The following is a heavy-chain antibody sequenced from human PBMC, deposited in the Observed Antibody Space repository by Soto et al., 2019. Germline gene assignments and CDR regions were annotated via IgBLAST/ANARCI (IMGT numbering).Heavy chain of an antibody. CDR1: GGTFSSYT. D-gene: IGHD3-22*01. Sequence: GASVKVSCKASGGTFSSYTISWVRQAPGQGLEWMGWISAYNGNTNYAQKLQGRVTMTTDTSTSTAYMELRSLRSDDTAVYYCATPYDSSGPDAFAIWRQGTTVPVSS. V-gene: IGHV1-18*01. J-gene: IGHJ3*02. CDR3: ATPYDSSGPDAFAI. CDR2: ISAYNGNT.